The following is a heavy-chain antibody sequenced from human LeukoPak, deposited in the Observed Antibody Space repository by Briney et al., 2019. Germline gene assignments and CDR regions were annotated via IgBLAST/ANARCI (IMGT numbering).Heavy chain of an antibody. D-gene: IGHD1-14*01. CDR3: ATETNGRHYDY. CDR2: IGPTGSDR. V-gene: IGHV3-21*06. Sequence: PGGSLRLSCTASGLTFSTSGFNWVRQAPGKGLEWVASIGPTGSDRYHADSIKGRFTISRDNANNFLYLQMNSLRAEDTAVYYCATETNGRHYDYWGQGTLPIVSS. CDR1: GLTFSTSG. J-gene: IGHJ4*02.